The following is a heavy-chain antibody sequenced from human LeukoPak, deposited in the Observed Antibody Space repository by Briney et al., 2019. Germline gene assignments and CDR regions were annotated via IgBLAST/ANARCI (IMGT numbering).Heavy chain of an antibody. CDR1: GFTFSIFP. V-gene: IGHV3-30*04. CDR3: AKAGAYYDILTDYYYYYGMDV. J-gene: IGHJ6*02. CDR2: ISSGSEK. Sequence: GGSLRLSCEASGFTFSIFPMHWVRQAPGKGLEWVALISSGSEKYYADSVKGRFTISRDNAKNSLYLQTNSLRAEDTALYYCAKAGAYYDILTDYYYYYGMDVWGQGTTVTVSS. D-gene: IGHD3-9*01.